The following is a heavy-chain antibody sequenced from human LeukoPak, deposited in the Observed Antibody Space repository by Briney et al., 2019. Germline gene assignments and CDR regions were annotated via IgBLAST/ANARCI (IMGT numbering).Heavy chain of an antibody. CDR3: AALLEWLDDY. V-gene: IGHV4-39*01. J-gene: IGHJ4*02. CDR2: MYYSGNT. D-gene: IGHD3-3*01. Sequence: SETLSLTCSVSGGSLSIDTYYWGWIRQPPGKGLEWIGTMYYSGNTDYNPSLKSRVTISVDTSKNQFSLKLSSVTAADTAVYYCAALLEWLDDYWGQGTLVTVSS. CDR1: GGSLSIDTYY.